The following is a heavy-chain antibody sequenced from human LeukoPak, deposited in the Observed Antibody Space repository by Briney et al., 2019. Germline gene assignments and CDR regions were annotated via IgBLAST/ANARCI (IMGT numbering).Heavy chain of an antibody. D-gene: IGHD6-25*01. V-gene: IGHV4-39*01. CDR1: GGSISSSSYY. CDR3: ARLVSDGYYFDY. CDR2: IYYSGST. Sequence: PSETLSLTCTVSGGSISSSSYYWGWIRQPPGKGLEWIGSIYYSGSTYYNPSLKSRVTISVDTSKNQFSLKLSSVTAADTAVCYRARLVSDGYYFDYWGQGTLVTVSS. J-gene: IGHJ4*02.